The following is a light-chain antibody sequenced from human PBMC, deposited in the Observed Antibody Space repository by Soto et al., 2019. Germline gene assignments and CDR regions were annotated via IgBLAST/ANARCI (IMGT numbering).Light chain of an antibody. CDR2: DVS. CDR1: SSDIGGYNY. Sequence: QSALTQPPSASGSPGQSVTISCTGGSSDIGGYNYVSWYQQDPGKAPKLMIYDVSNRPSGVPDRFSGSKSGNTASLTISGLQVEDEADYYCCSYAGSNTWVFGGGTKLTVL. J-gene: IGLJ3*02. V-gene: IGLV2-8*01. CDR3: CSYAGSNTWV.